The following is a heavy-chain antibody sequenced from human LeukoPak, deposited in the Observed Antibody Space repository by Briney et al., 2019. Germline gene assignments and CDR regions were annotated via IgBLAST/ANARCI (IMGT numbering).Heavy chain of an antibody. CDR3: ARSTEPYCSGGSCYSVDY. Sequence: ASVKVSCKASGYTFTGYYMHWVRQAPGQGLEWMGWINPNSGGTNFALKFQGRVTMTRDTSISTAYMELSRLRSDDTAVYYCARSTEPYCSGGSCYSVDYWGQGTLVTVSS. D-gene: IGHD2-15*01. CDR2: INPNSGGT. V-gene: IGHV1-2*02. CDR1: GYTFTGYY. J-gene: IGHJ4*02.